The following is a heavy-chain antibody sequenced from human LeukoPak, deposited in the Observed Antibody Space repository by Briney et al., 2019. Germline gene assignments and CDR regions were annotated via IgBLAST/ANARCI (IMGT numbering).Heavy chain of an antibody. V-gene: IGHV1-2*02. J-gene: IGHJ5*02. D-gene: IGHD2-2*01. CDR3: ARDRYCSSTSCYAGNWFDP. CDR1: GYTFTGYY. Sequence: ASVKVSCKASGYTFTGYYMHWVRQAPGQGLEWMGWINPNSGGTNYAQKFQGRVTMTRGTSISTAYMELSRLRSDDTAVYYCARDRYCSSTSCYAGNWFDPWGQGTLVTVSS. CDR2: INPNSGGT.